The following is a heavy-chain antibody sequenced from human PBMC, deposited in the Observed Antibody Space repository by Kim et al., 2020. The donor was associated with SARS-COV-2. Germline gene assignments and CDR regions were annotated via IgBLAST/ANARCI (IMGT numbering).Heavy chain of an antibody. D-gene: IGHD3-10*01. Sequence: GDSVKGRFTSSRDNSKNTLSWQMNSLRAEDTAVYYCAKMGGDPGEGVDVWGQGTTVTVSS. J-gene: IGHJ6*02. V-gene: IGHV3-30*02. CDR3: AKMGGDPGEGVDV.